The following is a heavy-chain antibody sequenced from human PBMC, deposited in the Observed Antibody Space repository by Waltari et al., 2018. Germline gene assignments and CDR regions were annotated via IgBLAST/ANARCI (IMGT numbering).Heavy chain of an antibody. CDR2: IIPIFGTA. V-gene: IGHV1-69*08. CDR3: ARDPSRVTIFGVVNFGMDV. J-gene: IGHJ6*02. D-gene: IGHD3-3*01. CDR1: GGTFSSYA. Sequence: QVQMVQSGAEVKTPGSSVTDSCKASGGTFSSYAISWVRTAPGQGLEWMGRIIPIFGTANYAQKFQGRVTITAYKSTSTAYMELSSLRSEDTAVYYCARDPSRVTIFGVVNFGMDVWGQGTTVTVSS.